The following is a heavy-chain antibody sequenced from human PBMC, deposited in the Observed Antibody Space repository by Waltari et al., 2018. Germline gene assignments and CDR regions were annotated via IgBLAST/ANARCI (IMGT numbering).Heavy chain of an antibody. Sequence: QVQLVQSGAEVKKPGSSVKVSCKASGGTFSRYVISWVRQALGQGLEWRGGFMPILGTPNAAQKFQGRVTIIADESTSTAYMELSSLKSEDTAVYYCARSYYYDRIGDYPALGAFDYWGQGTLVTVSS. CDR1: GGTFSRYV. J-gene: IGHJ4*02. D-gene: IGHD3-22*01. CDR2: FMPILGTP. V-gene: IGHV1-69*12. CDR3: ARSYYYDRIGDYPALGAFDY.